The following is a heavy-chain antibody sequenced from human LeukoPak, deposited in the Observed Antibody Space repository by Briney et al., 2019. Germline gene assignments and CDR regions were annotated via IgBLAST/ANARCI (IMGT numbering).Heavy chain of an antibody. Sequence: ASVKVSCKASGGTFSSYAISWVRQAPGQGLEWMGRIIPILGIANYAQKFQGRVTITADKSTSTAYMELSSLRSEDTAVYYCARGDCSSTSCYSDPFDYWGQGTLVTVSS. CDR1: GGTFSSYA. V-gene: IGHV1-69*04. CDR2: IIPILGIA. CDR3: ARGDCSSTSCYSDPFDY. D-gene: IGHD2-2*02. J-gene: IGHJ4*02.